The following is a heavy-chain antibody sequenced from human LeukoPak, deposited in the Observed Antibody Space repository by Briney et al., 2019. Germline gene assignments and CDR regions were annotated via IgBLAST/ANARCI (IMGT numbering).Heavy chain of an antibody. D-gene: IGHD3-10*01. CDR2: ISPTAIST. CDR1: RFTLSTYT. Sequence: GGSLRLSCAASRFTLSTYTMNWVRQAPGKGLEWVSSISPTAISTWYADSLKGRFTISRDNARNLLFLEGNGLRAEDTGVFYCVRDFLGESGAGGPWGQGTLVTVSS. V-gene: IGHV3-21*06. CDR3: VRDFLGESGAGGP. J-gene: IGHJ5*02.